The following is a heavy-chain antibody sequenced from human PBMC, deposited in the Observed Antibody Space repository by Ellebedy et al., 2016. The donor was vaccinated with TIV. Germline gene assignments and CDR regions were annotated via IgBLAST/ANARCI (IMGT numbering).Heavy chain of an antibody. D-gene: IGHD3-16*02. J-gene: IGHJ4*02. CDR2: ISPYNGNT. CDR1: GYTFTSYG. V-gene: IGHV1-18*01. CDR3: GRVQLSPIYFDY. Sequence: AASVKVSCKASGYTFTSYGISWVRQAPGQGLEWMGWISPYNGNTKYAQNFQDRLTMTKETSTATAHMELRSLTSDDTAVYYCGRVQLSPIYFDYWGQGTLVTVSS.